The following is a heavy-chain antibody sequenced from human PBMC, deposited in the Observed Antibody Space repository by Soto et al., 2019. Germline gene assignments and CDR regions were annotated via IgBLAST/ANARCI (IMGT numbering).Heavy chain of an antibody. CDR1: GFTFSNAW. CDR2: IKSKTDGGTT. D-gene: IGHD3-22*01. V-gene: IGHV3-15*01. CDR3: TTDFWNNYYDRSGYYYVGGGFDY. Sequence: EVQLVESGGGLVKPGGSLRLSCAASGFTFSNAWMSWVRQAPGKGLEWVGRIKSKTDGGTTDYAAPVKGRFTISRDDSKNTLNLQMNSLKTGYTAVYYCTTDFWNNYYDRSGYYYVGGGFDYWGQGTLVTVSS. J-gene: IGHJ4*02.